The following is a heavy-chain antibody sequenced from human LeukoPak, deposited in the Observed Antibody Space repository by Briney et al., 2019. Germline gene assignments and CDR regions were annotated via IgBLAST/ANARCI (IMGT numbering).Heavy chain of an antibody. V-gene: IGHV7-4-1*02. D-gene: IGHD3-10*01. Sequence: ASVKVSCKASGYTFTSYAMNWVRQAPGQGLEWMGWINTNTGNPTYAQGFTGRFVFSLDTSVSTAYLQISSLKAEDTAVYYCASTGITMVRGVLFGAFDIWGQGTMVTVSS. J-gene: IGHJ3*02. CDR2: INTNTGNP. CDR1: GYTFTSYA. CDR3: ASTGITMVRGVLFGAFDI.